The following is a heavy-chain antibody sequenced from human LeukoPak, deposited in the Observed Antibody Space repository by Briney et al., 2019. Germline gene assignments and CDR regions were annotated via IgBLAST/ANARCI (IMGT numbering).Heavy chain of an antibody. CDR3: ARRSSSSWWGDY. CDR2: ISSSSSYI. Sequence: PGGSLRLSCAASGFTFSSYSMNWVRQAPGKGLEWVSSISSSSSYIYYADSVKGRFTISRDNAKNSLYLQMNSLRAEDTAVYYCARRSSSSWWGDYWGQGTLVTVSS. D-gene: IGHD6-13*01. CDR1: GFTFSSYS. J-gene: IGHJ4*02. V-gene: IGHV3-21*01.